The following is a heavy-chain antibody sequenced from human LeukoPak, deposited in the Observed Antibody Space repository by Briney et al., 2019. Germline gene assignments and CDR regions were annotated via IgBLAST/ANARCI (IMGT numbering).Heavy chain of an antibody. J-gene: IGHJ4*02. Sequence: GGSLRLSCAASGFTFSDYYMSCIRQAPGKGLKWISYIGIDSGNTNYADSVKGRYTISGDKAKNSLYLQMNSLRVEDTAVYYCARDYKYAFDNWGQGTLVTVSS. D-gene: IGHD5-24*01. CDR2: IGIDSGNT. V-gene: IGHV3-11*06. CDR3: ARDYKYAFDN. CDR1: GFTFSDYY.